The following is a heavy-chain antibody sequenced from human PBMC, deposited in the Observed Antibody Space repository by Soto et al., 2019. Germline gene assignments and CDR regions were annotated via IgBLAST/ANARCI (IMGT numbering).Heavy chain of an antibody. J-gene: IGHJ6*02. Sequence: GGSLRLSCAASGFTFSGYWMSWVRQAPGKGLEWVANIKQDGNEKYYVDSVKGRFTISRDNAKNSLYLQMNSLRAEDTAVYYCARREGYCSSSSCYWYYYGLDVWGQGTTVTVSS. CDR1: GFTFSGYW. CDR3: ARREGYCSSSSCYWYYYGLDV. CDR2: IKQDGNEK. D-gene: IGHD2-2*01. V-gene: IGHV3-7*03.